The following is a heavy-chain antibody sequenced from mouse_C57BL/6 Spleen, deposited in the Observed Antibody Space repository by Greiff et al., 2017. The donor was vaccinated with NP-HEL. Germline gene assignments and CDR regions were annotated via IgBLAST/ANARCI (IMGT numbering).Heavy chain of an antibody. V-gene: IGHV1-52*01. CDR1: GYTFTSYW. Sequence: VQLQQPGAELVRPGSSVKLSCKASGYTFTSYWMHWVKQRPIQGLEWIGNIDPSDSETHYNQKFKDKATLTVDKSSSTAYMQLSSLTSEDSAVYYCARNYYGSSYGWFAYWGQGTLVTVSA. D-gene: IGHD1-1*01. CDR3: ARNYYGSSYGWFAY. J-gene: IGHJ3*01. CDR2: IDPSDSET.